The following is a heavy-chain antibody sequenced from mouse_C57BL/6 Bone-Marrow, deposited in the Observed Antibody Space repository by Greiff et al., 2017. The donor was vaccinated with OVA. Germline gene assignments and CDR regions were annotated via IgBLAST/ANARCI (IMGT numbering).Heavy chain of an antibody. CDR3: ASGISRGY. CDR1: GYTFTSYT. Sequence: QVHVKQSGAELARPGASVKMSCKASGYTFTSYTMHWVKQRPGQGLEWIGYINPSSGYTKYNQKFKDKATLTADKSSSTAYMQLSSLTSEDSAVYYCASGISRGYWGQGTTLTVSS. CDR2: INPSSGYT. V-gene: IGHV1-4*01. J-gene: IGHJ2*01.